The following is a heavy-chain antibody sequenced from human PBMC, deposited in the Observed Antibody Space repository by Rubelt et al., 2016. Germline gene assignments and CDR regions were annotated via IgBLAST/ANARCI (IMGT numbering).Heavy chain of an antibody. CDR2: IYYSGST. J-gene: IGHJ4*02. CDR3: ARANRGVGATRGAFDY. CDR1: GGSISSSSYY. V-gene: IGHV4-39*07. Sequence: QLQLQESGPGLVKPSETLSLTCTVSGGSISSSSYYWGWIRQPPGKGLEWIGSIYYSGSTYYNPSLKGRVTISVDTSKNQFSLKLSSVTAADMAVYYCARANRGVGATRGAFDYWGQGTLVTVSS. D-gene: IGHD1-26*01.